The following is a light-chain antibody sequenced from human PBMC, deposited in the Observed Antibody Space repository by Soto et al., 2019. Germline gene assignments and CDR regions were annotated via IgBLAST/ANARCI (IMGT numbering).Light chain of an antibody. Sequence: QLVLTQSPSASASLGASVKLTCTLSSGHRSYAIAWHQQQPEKGPRYLMKLNSDGSHTKGDGIPDRFSGSSSGTERYLTISSRQSEDEADYYCQTWATGIRVFGGGTKLTVL. CDR3: QTWATGIRV. V-gene: IGLV4-69*01. J-gene: IGLJ3*02. CDR1: SGHRSYA. CDR2: LNSDGSH.